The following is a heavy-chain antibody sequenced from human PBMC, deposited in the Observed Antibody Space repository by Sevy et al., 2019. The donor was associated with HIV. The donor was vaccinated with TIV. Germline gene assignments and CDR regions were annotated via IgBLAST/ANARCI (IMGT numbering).Heavy chain of an antibody. CDR3: AKVSGYDSSGYLFDY. J-gene: IGHJ4*02. D-gene: IGHD3-22*01. V-gene: IGHV3-23*01. CDR2: ISGSGGST. Sequence: GGSLRLSCAASGFTFSSYAMSWVRQAPGKGLEWVSAISGSGGSTYYADSVKGRFTISRDNSKNTLYLQMNSLRAEDTAVYYGAKVSGYDSSGYLFDYWGQGTLVTVSS. CDR1: GFTFSSYA.